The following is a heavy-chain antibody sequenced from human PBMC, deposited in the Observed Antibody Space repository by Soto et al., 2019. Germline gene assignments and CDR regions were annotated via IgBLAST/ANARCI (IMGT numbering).Heavy chain of an antibody. CDR2: INHSGST. J-gene: IGHJ6*02. V-gene: IGHV4-34*01. CDR3: ARGRWLVAQSEYYYYGMDV. Sequence: QVQLQQWGAGLLKPSETLSLTCAVYGGSLSDYYWSWIRQPPGKGLEWIGEINHSGSTNYNPSLKSRVTISGATSKNQVSLKLSSVTAADTAVYYCARGRWLVAQSEYYYYGMDVWGQGTTVTVSS. CDR1: GGSLSDYY. D-gene: IGHD6-6*01.